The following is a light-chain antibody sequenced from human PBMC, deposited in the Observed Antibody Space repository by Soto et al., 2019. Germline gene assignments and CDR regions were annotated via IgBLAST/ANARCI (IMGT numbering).Light chain of an antibody. Sequence: EIGLTQSPGTLSLSPGERASLFCRASQSVSSGFLAWYQQKPGQAPRLLIYGASSRATGIPARFSGTGSETDFTLTISGLQSEDSAVYFCQQYNNWPFSFGQGTRLEIK. CDR1: QSVSSGF. V-gene: IGKV3-20*01. J-gene: IGKJ5*01. CDR2: GAS. CDR3: QQYNNWPFS.